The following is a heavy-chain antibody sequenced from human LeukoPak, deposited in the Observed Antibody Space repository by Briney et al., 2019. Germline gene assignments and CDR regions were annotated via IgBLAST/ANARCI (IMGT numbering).Heavy chain of an antibody. V-gene: IGHV4-39*01. CDR2: IYYSGST. D-gene: IGHD3-3*01. Sequence: SETLSLTCTVSGGSISSSSYYWGWIRQPPGKGLEWIGSIYYSGSTYYNPSLKSRVTISVDTSKNQFSLKLSSVTAADTAVYYFARLDVGFSGGLDIWGKGTTVTVSS. CDR1: GGSISSSSYY. CDR3: ARLDVGFSGGLDI. J-gene: IGHJ6*04.